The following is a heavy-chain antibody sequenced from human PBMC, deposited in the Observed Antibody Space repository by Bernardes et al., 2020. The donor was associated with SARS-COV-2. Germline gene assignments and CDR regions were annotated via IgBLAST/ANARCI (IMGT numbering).Heavy chain of an antibody. D-gene: IGHD2-8*01. Sequence: GGSLRLSCAASGFSFNNYAMHWVRQAPGKGLEWVSDISYEGSKRNFADSVKGRITVSRDSAKNMVYLQMTSLRSEDTAVYYCAKARSLFMLYYDDAFDFWSKGTMVIVSS. CDR2: ISYEGSKR. CDR3: AKARSLFMLYYDDAFDF. J-gene: IGHJ3*01. CDR1: GFSFNNYA. V-gene: IGHV3-30*18.